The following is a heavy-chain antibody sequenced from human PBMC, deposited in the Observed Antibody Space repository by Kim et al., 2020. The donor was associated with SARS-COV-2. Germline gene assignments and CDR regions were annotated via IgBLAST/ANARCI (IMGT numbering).Heavy chain of an antibody. CDR1: GYTFTSYD. V-gene: IGHV1-8*01. D-gene: IGHD2-2*01. J-gene: IGHJ6*03. CDR3: ARGAARREYQLLFPYYYYYMDV. Sequence: ASVKVSCKASGYTFTSYDINWVRQATGQGLEWMGWMNPNSGNTGYAQKFQGRATMTRNTSISTAYMELSSLRSEDTAVYYCARGAARREYQLLFPYYYYYMDVWGKGTTVTVSS. CDR2: MNPNSGNT.